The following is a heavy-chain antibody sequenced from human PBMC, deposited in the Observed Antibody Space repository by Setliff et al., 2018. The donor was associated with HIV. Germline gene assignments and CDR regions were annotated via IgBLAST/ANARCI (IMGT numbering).Heavy chain of an antibody. D-gene: IGHD3-10*01. CDR3: ARDQADVYNYLLSGAFDF. V-gene: IGHV4-61*02. CDR2: IYTSGST. Sequence: PSETLSLTCTVSGASISSGNYYWSWIQQPAGKGLEWIGRIYTSGSTNYNPSLKSRVTISLDTSKNQFSLKLSSVTAADTAVYYCARDQADVYNYLLSGAFDFWGQGAMVTVSS. CDR1: GASISSGNYY. J-gene: IGHJ3*01.